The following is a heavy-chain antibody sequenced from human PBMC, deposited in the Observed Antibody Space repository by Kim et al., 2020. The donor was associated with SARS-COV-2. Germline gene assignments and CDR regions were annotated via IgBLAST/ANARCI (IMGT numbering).Heavy chain of an antibody. V-gene: IGHV4-34*01. CDR3: SSGRDNLSELHTWGH. CDR2: VNHSESS. D-gene: IGHD3-16*01. CDR1: GGSVSSYY. J-gene: IGHJ1*01. Sequence: SETLSLTCAVYGGSVSSYYWNWIRQPPGKGLEWVGDVNHSESSNYNQSPKRRIIISVDTAKNKNSLKLSSVTAADTAAAYCSSGRDNLSELHTWGHWGQG.